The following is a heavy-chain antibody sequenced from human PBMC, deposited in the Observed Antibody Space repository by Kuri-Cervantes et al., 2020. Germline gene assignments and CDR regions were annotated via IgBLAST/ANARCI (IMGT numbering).Heavy chain of an antibody. D-gene: IGHD6-13*01. V-gene: IGHV1-8*02. CDR3: ARQVSSWYWFDP. Sequence: ASVKVSCKASGYTFTGYFIYWVRQAPGQGLEWMGWMNPNSGNTGYAQKFQGRVTMTRNTSISTAYMELSGLRFEDTAVYYCARQVSSWYWFDPWGQGTLVTVSS. J-gene: IGHJ5*02. CDR2: MNPNSGNT. CDR1: GYTFTGYF.